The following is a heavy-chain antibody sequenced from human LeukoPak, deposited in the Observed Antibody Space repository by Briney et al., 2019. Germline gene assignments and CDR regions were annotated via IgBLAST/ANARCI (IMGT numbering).Heavy chain of an antibody. CDR1: GYSFTSYW. J-gene: IGHJ4*02. D-gene: IGHD1-26*01. V-gene: IGHV5-51*01. CDR3: ARALSGSYYLGYFDY. Sequence: KPGESLKISCKGSGYSFTSYWIGWVRQMPGKGLEWMGIIYPGDSDTRYSPSFQGQVTISADKSISTAYLQWSSLKASDTAMYYCARALSGSYYLGYFDYWGQGTLVTVSS. CDR2: IYPGDSDT.